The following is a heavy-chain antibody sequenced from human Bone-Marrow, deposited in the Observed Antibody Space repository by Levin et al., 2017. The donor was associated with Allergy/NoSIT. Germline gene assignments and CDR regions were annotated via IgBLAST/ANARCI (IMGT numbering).Heavy chain of an antibody. V-gene: IGHV3-48*03. CDR1: GFSFRSHE. J-gene: IGHJ4*02. D-gene: IGHD2-15*01. CDR2: ISGSGSLI. CDR3: ARAVVAAVSDF. Sequence: LSGGSLRLSCAASGFSFRSHEMNWIRQAPGKALEWVSFISGSGSLIYYADSVKGRFTISRDNAKNSLHLQMNSLRADDTAVYYCARAVVAAVSDFWGQGTLVTVSS.